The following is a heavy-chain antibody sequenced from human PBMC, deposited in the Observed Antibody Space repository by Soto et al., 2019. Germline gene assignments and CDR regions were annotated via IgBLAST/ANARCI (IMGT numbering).Heavy chain of an antibody. CDR1: GGSISSYY. V-gene: IGHV4-59*01. CDR2: IYYSGST. D-gene: IGHD3-22*01. J-gene: IGHJ4*02. Sequence: ETLSLTCTVSGGSISSYYWSWIRQPPGKGLEWIGYIYYSGSTNYNPSLKSRVTISVDTSKNQFSLKLSSVTAADTAVYYCARDSDYYDSSGYYHFDYWGQGTLVTVSS. CDR3: ARDSDYYDSSGYYHFDY.